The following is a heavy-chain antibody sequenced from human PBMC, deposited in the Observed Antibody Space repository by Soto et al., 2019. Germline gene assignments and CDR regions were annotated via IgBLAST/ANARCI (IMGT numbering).Heavy chain of an antibody. CDR1: GGSISSGDYY. Sequence: SETLSLTCTVSGGSISSGDYYLSWIRQPPGKGLEWIGYISYSGSTYYNPSLKSRVTISVDTSNNQFSLKLSSVTAADTAVYSCARDAWTVVRGILRPGGMDVWGQGTTVTVSS. CDR3: ARDAWTVVRGILRPGGMDV. D-gene: IGHD3-10*01. CDR2: ISYSGST. V-gene: IGHV4-30-4*01. J-gene: IGHJ6*02.